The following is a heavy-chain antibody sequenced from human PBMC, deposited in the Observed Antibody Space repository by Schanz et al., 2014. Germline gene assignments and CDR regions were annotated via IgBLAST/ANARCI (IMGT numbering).Heavy chain of an antibody. CDR2: INSRSNFI. CDR3: VRDKKGFVAVAGRAPFDY. Sequence: EVQLLESGGGLVQPGGSLRLSCTASRIIFGTYSMNWIRQTPKGLEWVSSINSRSNFIYYADSVKGRFTISRDNAKNSLYLQVNNLSAEDTAVYYCVRDKKGFVAVAGRAPFDYWGEGTLVTVSS. D-gene: IGHD6-19*01. J-gene: IGHJ4*02. V-gene: IGHV3-21*01. CDR1: RIIFGTYS.